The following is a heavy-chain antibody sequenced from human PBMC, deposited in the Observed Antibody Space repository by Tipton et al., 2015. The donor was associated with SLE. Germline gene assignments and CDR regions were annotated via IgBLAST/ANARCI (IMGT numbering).Heavy chain of an antibody. Sequence: TLSLTCTVSGGSISSSRYYWGWIRQPPGKGLEWIGNVYYSGSTHYNPSLKSRVTISGDTSKNQFSLKVSSVTAADTAVYYCARVHYDILTGYGFDFWGQGTLVTVSS. V-gene: IGHV4-39*07. CDR1: GGSISSSRYY. J-gene: IGHJ4*02. CDR3: ARVHYDILTGYGFDF. CDR2: VYYSGST. D-gene: IGHD3-9*01.